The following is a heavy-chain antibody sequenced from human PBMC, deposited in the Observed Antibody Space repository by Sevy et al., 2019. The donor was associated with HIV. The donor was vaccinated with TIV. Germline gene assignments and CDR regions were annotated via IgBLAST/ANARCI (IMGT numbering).Heavy chain of an antibody. CDR1: GFTLSSVG. CDR2: IGHDGNKY. V-gene: IGHV3-30*02. D-gene: IGHD2-15*01. Sequence: GGSLRLSCAASGFTLSSVGIHWVRLTPGTGLEWLAFIGHDGNKYFYGASVKGRITTSRDNSKNTVSLQMNSLRVENTAIYYCAKDYCIGNDCFLGWFDPWGQGTVVTVSS. J-gene: IGHJ5*02. CDR3: AKDYCIGNDCFLGWFDP.